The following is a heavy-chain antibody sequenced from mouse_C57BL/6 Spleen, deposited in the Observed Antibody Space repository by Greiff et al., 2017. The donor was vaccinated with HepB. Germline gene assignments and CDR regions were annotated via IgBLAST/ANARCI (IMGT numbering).Heavy chain of an antibody. J-gene: IGHJ2*01. CDR2: ISSGSSTI. CDR3: ARGYYGNYGFDY. CDR1: GFTFSDYG. Sequence: EVKLVESGGGLVKPGGSLKLSCAASGFTFSDYGMHWVRQAPEKGLEWVAYISSGSSTIYYADTVKGRFTISRDNAKNTLFLQMTSLRSEVTAMYYCARGYYGNYGFDYWGQGTTLTVSS. D-gene: IGHD2-1*01. V-gene: IGHV5-17*01.